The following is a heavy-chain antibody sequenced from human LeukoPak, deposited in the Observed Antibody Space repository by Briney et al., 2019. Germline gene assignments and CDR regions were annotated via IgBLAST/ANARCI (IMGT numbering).Heavy chain of an antibody. V-gene: IGHV3-33*01. D-gene: IGHD3-22*01. Sequence: PGGSLRLSCAASGFTFSSYGMHWVRQAPGKGLEWVAVIWYDGSNKYYADSVKGRFTISRDNSKNTLYLQMNSLGAEDTAVYYCARAPYYYDSSSYYHFDYWGQGTLVTVSS. CDR1: GFTFSSYG. J-gene: IGHJ4*02. CDR2: IWYDGSNK. CDR3: ARAPYYYDSSSYYHFDY.